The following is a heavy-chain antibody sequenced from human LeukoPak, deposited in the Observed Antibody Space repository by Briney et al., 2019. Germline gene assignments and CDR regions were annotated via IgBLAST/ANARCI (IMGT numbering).Heavy chain of an antibody. J-gene: IGHJ4*02. CDR3: AKVIYGYSSSWYPY. V-gene: IGHV3-15*01. CDR1: GFIFRNLW. D-gene: IGHD6-13*01. CDR2: IKSNVNGGTT. Sequence: GGSLRLSCAASGFIFRNLWMTWVRQAPGKGLEWVGRIKSNVNGGTTDYSVLVKGRFTISRDDSKSTLYLQMNSLRAEDTAVYYCAKVIYGYSSSWYPYWGQGTLVTVSS.